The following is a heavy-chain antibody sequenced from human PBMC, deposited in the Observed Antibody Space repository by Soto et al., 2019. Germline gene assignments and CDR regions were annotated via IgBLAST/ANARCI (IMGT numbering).Heavy chain of an antibody. D-gene: IGHD2-21*02. CDR1: GFIFSDYG. Sequence: EVHLVESGGGLVQPGGSLRLSCAASGFIFSDYGLTWVRQAPGKGLEWVSHINAPSTSTLYADSVRGRFTISRDNAKNSVYLQMSSLSDEDTAVYYCTRDPEGDLDCDYWGKGTLVTVSS. V-gene: IGHV3-48*02. J-gene: IGHJ4*02. CDR2: INAPSTST. CDR3: TRDPEGDLDCDY.